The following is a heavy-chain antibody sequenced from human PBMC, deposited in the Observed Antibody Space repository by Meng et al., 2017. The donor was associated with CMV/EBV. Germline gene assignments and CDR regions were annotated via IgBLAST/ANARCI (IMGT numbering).Heavy chain of an antibody. J-gene: IGHJ6*02. V-gene: IGHV4-38-2*01. Sequence: GSLRLSCAASGFTFSNAWMSWVRQAPGKGLEWIGSIYYSGSIYYNPSLKSRVTISVDTSKNQFSLKLSSVTAADTAVYYCARSRYCSSTSCYRGNYYYYGMDVWGQGTTVTVSS. CDR3: ARSRYCSSTSCYRGNYYYYGMDV. CDR2: IYYSGSI. D-gene: IGHD2-2*02. CDR1: GFTFSNAW.